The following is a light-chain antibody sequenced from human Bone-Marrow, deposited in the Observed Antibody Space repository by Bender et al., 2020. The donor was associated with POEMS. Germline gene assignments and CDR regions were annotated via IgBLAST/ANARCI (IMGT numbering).Light chain of an antibody. CDR1: SSDVGDYNY. J-gene: IGLJ3*02. CDR2: EVS. CDR3: NSYTSSATRV. Sequence: QSALTQPASVSGSPGQSITISCAGTSSDVGDYNYVSWYQHLPGKAPKLLISEVSKRPSGIPDRFSGSKSGTSASLAITGLQAEDEADYYCNSYTSSATRVFGGGTKLTVL. V-gene: IGLV2-14*01.